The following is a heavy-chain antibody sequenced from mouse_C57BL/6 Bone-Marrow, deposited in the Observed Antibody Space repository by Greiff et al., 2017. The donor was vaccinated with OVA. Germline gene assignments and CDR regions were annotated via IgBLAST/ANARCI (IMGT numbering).Heavy chain of an antibody. J-gene: IGHJ4*01. Sequence: ESGPGLVKPSQSLSLTCSVTGYSITSGYYWNWIRQFPGNKLEWMGYISYDGSNNYNPSLKNRISITRDTSKNQFFLKLNSVTTEDTATYYCARGVITTVVATNYYAMDYWGQGTSVTVSS. V-gene: IGHV3-6*01. CDR2: ISYDGSN. CDR3: ARGVITTVVATNYYAMDY. CDR1: GYSITSGYY. D-gene: IGHD1-1*01.